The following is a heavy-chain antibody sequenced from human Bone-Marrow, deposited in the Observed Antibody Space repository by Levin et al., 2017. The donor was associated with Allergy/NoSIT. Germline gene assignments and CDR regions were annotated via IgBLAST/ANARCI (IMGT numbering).Heavy chain of an antibody. Sequence: GGSLRLSCVGSGFTFSSYWMTWVRQAPGKGLEWVANINQDGSEKYYVDSVKGRFTISRDNAENSLYLQMTSLRADDTAVYYCARDVRIAAAGRADYFYGLDVWGQGTTVTVSS. D-gene: IGHD6-13*01. CDR3: ARDVRIAAAGRADYFYGLDV. V-gene: IGHV3-7*01. CDR2: INQDGSEK. J-gene: IGHJ6*02. CDR1: GFTFSSYW.